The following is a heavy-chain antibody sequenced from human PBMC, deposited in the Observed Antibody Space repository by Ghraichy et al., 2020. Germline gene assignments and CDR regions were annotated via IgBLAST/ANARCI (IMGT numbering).Heavy chain of an antibody. CDR2: VHHSGSP. CDR1: GGSITGYW. CDR3: TRVHPEGHNDY. V-gene: IGHV4-59*01. J-gene: IGHJ4*02. Sequence: SETLSLTCTVSGGSITGYWWSWIRQPPGKGLEWIGYVHHSGSPTYNPPLKSRVTISVDKSENQFSLQLNSVTAADTAVYYCTRVHPEGHNDYWGQGILVTVSS.